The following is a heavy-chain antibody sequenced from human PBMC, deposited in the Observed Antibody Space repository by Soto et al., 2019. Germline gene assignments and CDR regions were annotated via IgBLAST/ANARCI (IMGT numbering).Heavy chain of an antibody. CDR1: GYSFTSDW. J-gene: IGHJ4*02. CDR3: ARHTRVLRFLEWSPGDY. CDR2: IYPGDSDT. D-gene: IGHD3-3*01. V-gene: IGHV5-51*01. Sequence: GGSLKISCSGSGYSFTSDWIGWGRQMPWKGLEWMGIIYPGDSDTRYSPSFQGQVTISADKSISTAYLQWSSLKASDTAMYYCARHTRVLRFLEWSPGDYWGQGTLVTVSS.